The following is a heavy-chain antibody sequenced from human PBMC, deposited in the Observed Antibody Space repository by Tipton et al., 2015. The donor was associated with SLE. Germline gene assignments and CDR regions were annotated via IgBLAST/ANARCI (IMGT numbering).Heavy chain of an antibody. CDR1: GFTFRSYW. CDR3: ARAGSLTVAGTISAD. CDR2: IKQDGSEK. J-gene: IGHJ4*02. D-gene: IGHD6-13*01. Sequence: SLRLSCAASGFTFRSYWMTWVRQPPGKGLEWVANIKQDGSEKYYVDSVQGRFTISRDNAENSLYLQMNSLRAEDTAVYYCARAGSLTVAGTISADWGEGTLVTVAS. V-gene: IGHV3-7*01.